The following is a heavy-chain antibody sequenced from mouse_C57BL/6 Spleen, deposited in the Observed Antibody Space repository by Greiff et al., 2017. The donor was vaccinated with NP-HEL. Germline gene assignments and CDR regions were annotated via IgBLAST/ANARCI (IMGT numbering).Heavy chain of an antibody. D-gene: IGHD1-1*01. CDR2: IYPGDGDT. J-gene: IGHJ3*01. V-gene: IGHV1-80*01. CDR3: ARHLYCGSPWFAY. Sequence: QVQLQQSGAELVKPGASVKISCKASGYAFSSYWMNWVKQRPGKGLEWIGQIYPGDGDTNYNGKFKGKATLTADKSSSTAYMQLSSLTSEDSAVYFCARHLYCGSPWFAYWGQGTLVTVSA. CDR1: GYAFSSYW.